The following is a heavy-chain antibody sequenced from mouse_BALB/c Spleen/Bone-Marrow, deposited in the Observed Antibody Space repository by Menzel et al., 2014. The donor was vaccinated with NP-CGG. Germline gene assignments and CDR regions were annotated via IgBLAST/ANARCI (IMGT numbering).Heavy chain of an antibody. CDR1: GFNIKDYY. D-gene: IGHD6-1*01. CDR3: NAEHGNYHYFDY. Sequence: EVQLQQSGAELVRSGASVKLSRTASGFNIKDYYMHWVKQRPEQGLEWIGWIDPGNGDTEYAPKFQGKATMTADTSSNTAYLQLSSLTSEDTAVYYCNAEHGNYHYFDYWGQGTTLTVSS. J-gene: IGHJ2*01. CDR2: IDPGNGDT. V-gene: IGHV14-4*02.